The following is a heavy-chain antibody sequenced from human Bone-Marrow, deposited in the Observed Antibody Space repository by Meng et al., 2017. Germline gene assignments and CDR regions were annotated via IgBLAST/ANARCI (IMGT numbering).Heavy chain of an antibody. J-gene: IGHJ4*02. V-gene: IGHV3-21*01. CDR3: ARDLVFGELLGFDY. CDR1: GFTFSSYS. D-gene: IGHD3-10*02. Sequence: GESLKISCAASGFTFSSYSMNWVRQAPGKGLEWVSSISSSSYIYYADSVKGRFTISRDNAKNSLYLQMNSLRAEDTAVYYCARDLVFGELLGFDYWGQGTLVTVSS. CDR2: ISSSSYI.